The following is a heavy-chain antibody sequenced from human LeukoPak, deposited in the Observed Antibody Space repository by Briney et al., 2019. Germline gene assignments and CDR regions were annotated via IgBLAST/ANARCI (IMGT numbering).Heavy chain of an antibody. Sequence: QSWGVLRLSCAASGFTFSSYAMHWVRQAPGKGLEWVAVISYDGSNKYYADSVKGRFTISRDNSKNTLYLQMNSLRAEDTAVYYCAREIWGLLGYCSSTSCYALDYWGQGTPVTVSS. CDR2: ISYDGSNK. CDR1: GFTFSSYA. J-gene: IGHJ4*02. CDR3: AREIWGLLGYCSSTSCYALDY. D-gene: IGHD2-2*01. V-gene: IGHV3-30-3*01.